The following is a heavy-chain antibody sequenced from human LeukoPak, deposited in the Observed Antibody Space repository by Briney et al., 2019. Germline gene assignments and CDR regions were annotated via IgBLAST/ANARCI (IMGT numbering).Heavy chain of an antibody. D-gene: IGHD5-18*01. J-gene: IGHJ4*02. CDR1: GGSFSGYY. CDR3: ASPVGGYSYGYVY. Sequence: SETLSLTCAVCGGSFSGYYWSWIRQPPGKGLEWIGEINHSGSTNYNPSLKSRGTISVDTSKNQFSLKLSSVTAADTAVYYCASPVGGYSYGYVYWGQGTLVTVSS. V-gene: IGHV4-34*01. CDR2: INHSGST.